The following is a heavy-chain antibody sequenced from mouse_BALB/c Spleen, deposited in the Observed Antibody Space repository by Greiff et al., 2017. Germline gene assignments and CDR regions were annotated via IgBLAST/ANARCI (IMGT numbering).Heavy chain of an antibody. CDR2: ISSGGST. J-gene: IGHJ3*01. V-gene: IGHV5-6-5*01. CDR1: GFTFSSYA. CDR3: ARGAYGNWFAD. Sequence: EVHLVESGGGLVKPGGSLKLSCAASGFTFSSYAMSWVRQTPEKRLEWVASISSGGSTYYPDSVKGRFTISRDNARNILYLQMSSLRSEDTAMYYCARGAYGNWFADWGQGTLVTVSA. D-gene: IGHD2-1*01.